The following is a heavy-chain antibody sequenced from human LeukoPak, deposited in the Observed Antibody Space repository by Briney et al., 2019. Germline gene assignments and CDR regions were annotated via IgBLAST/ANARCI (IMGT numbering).Heavy chain of an antibody. CDR3: ARDEGGLAPFDY. CDR1: GLTFSSYS. D-gene: IGHD6-19*01. J-gene: IGHJ4*02. V-gene: IGHV3-21*01. CDR2: ISSSSSYI. Sequence: PGGSLRLSCAASGLTFSSYSMNWVRQAPGKGLEWVSSISSSSSYIYYADSVKGRFTISRDNAKNSLYLQMNSLRAEDTAVYYCARDEGGLAPFDYWGQGTLVTVSS.